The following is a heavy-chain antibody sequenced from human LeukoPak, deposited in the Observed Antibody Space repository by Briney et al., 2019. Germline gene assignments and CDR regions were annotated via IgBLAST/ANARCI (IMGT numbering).Heavy chain of an antibody. CDR3: ARGGSSSWYLNDYYYYYYMDV. D-gene: IGHD6-13*01. CDR1: GGSISRYY. CDR2: IYYSGST. Sequence: SETLSLTCTVSGGSISRYYWSWIRQPPGKGLEWIGYIYYSGSTNYNPSLKSRVTISVDTSKNQFSLKLSSVTAADTAVYYCARGGSSSWYLNDYYYYYYMDVWGKGTTVTVSS. V-gene: IGHV4-59*01. J-gene: IGHJ6*03.